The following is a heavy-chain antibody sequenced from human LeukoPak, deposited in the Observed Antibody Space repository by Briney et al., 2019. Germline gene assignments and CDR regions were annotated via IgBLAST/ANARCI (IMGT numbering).Heavy chain of an antibody. J-gene: IGHJ3*02. D-gene: IGHD5-18*01. CDR2: INAGNGNT. V-gene: IGHV1-3*01. CDR3: ARNGGYSYGYDAFDI. CDR1: GYTFINFA. Sequence: ASVKVSCKASGYTFINFAINWGRQAPGQRPEWMGWINAGNGNTKYSQKFQGRVTITRDTSASTAYMELRSLRSDDTAVYYCARNGGYSYGYDAFDIWGQGTMVTVSS.